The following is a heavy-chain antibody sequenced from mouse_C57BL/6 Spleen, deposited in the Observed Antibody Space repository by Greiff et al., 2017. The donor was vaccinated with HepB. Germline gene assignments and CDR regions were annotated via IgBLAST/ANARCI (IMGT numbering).Heavy chain of an antibody. D-gene: IGHD2-4*01. CDR1: GFTFSSYG. CDR2: ISSGGSYT. J-gene: IGHJ3*01. Sequence: EVHLVESGGDLVKPGGSLKLSCAASGFTFSSYGMSWVRQTPDKRLEWVATISSGGSYTYYPDSVKGRFTISRDNAKNTLYLQMSSLKSEDTAMYYCARERDYDGVWFAYWGQGTLVTVAA. V-gene: IGHV5-6*01. CDR3: ARERDYDGVWFAY.